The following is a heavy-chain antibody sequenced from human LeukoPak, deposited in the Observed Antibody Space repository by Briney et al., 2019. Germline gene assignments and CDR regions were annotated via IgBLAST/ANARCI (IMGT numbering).Heavy chain of an antibody. CDR1: GFTFSSYG. Sequence: GGSLRLSCAASGFTFSSYGMHWVRQAPGKGLEWVAVISYDGSNKYYADSVKGRFTVSRDNSGNTLYLQMNSLRAEDTAVYYCAKDRGVRGVITSDSGLGMDVWGQGTTVTVSS. J-gene: IGHJ6*02. D-gene: IGHD3-10*01. V-gene: IGHV3-30*18. CDR3: AKDRGVRGVITSDSGLGMDV. CDR2: ISYDGSNK.